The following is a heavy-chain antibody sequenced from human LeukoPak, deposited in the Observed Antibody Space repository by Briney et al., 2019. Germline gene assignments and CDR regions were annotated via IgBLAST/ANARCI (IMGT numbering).Heavy chain of an antibody. J-gene: IGHJ3*02. V-gene: IGHV1-2*02. CDR3: ARPMVRGVKYAFDI. D-gene: IGHD3-10*01. Sequence: SVKVSCKASGYTFTGYYMHWVRQAPGQGLEWMGWINPNSGGTNYAQKFQGRVTKTRDTSISTAYMELSRLRSDDTAVYYCARPMVRGVKYAFDIWGQGTMVTVSS. CDR2: INPNSGGT. CDR1: GYTFTGYY.